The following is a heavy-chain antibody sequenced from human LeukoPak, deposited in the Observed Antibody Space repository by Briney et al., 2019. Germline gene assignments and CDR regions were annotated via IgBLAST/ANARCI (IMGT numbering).Heavy chain of an antibody. V-gene: IGHV1-46*01. D-gene: IGHD1-1*01. CDR3: ARGGEPRNVEDPDFDY. Sequence: ASVKVSCKASGYTFTSYYMHWVRQAPGQGLEWMGIINPSGGTTTYAQKFQGRVTMTRDMSTSTVYMELSSLRSEDTAVYYCARGGEPRNVEDPDFDYWGQGTLVTVSS. J-gene: IGHJ4*02. CDR2: INPSGGTT. CDR1: GYTFTSYY.